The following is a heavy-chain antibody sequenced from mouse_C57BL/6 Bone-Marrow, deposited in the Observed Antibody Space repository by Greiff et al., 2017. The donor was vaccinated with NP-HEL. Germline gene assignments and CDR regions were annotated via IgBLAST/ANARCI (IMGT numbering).Heavy chain of an antibody. J-gene: IGHJ4*01. CDR3: ARGYGSLYAMDY. Sequence: EVKLVESEGGLVQPGSSMKLSCTASGFTFSDYYMAWVRQVPEKGLEWVANINYDGSSTYYLDSLKSRFIISRDNAKNILYLQMSSLKSEDTATYYCARGYGSLYAMDYWGQGTSVTVSS. CDR1: GFTFSDYY. D-gene: IGHD1-1*01. V-gene: IGHV5-16*01. CDR2: INYDGSST.